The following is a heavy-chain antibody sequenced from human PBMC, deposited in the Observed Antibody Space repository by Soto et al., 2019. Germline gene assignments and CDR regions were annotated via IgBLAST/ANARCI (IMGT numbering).Heavy chain of an antibody. Sequence: EVQVVESGGGLVQPGWSLRLSCAASVFTFTNYCMHWVRQVPGEGLVWVSLIDNHGDGTSYADFVKGRFTISRDNAKNTLYLQMNSLRVEDTAIYYCGTAFEKWGQGTMVTVSS. CDR2: IDNHGDGT. CDR3: GTAFEK. CDR1: VFTFTNYC. J-gene: IGHJ3*02. V-gene: IGHV3-74*01.